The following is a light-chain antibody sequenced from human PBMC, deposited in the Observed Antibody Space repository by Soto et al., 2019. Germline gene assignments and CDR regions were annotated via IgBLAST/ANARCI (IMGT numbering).Light chain of an antibody. CDR3: EQYGSTPLT. Sequence: EIVLTQSPGTLSLSPGERATLSCRASQSVANNYLAWYQQKPGQALRFLIYDASSRATGIPDRFSGSGSGTDFTLTSSRLEPEYFAVYYCEQYGSTPLTFGGGTKVEIK. CDR2: DAS. V-gene: IGKV3-20*01. CDR1: QSVANNY. J-gene: IGKJ4*01.